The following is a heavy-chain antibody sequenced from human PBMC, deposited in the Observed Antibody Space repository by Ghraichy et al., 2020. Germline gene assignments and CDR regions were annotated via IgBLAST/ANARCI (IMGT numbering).Heavy chain of an antibody. CDR3: ARYFQYSSSVYYHAMDV. CDR2: IYYTGST. J-gene: IGHJ6*02. V-gene: IGHV4-59*08. Sequence: ETLSLTCTVSGGSITSYYWSWIRQPPGKGLEWIGYIYYTGSTNYNPSLKSRVTISVDTSKNQFSLKLTSVTAADTAVYYCARYFQYSSSVYYHAMDVWGHGTTVTVSS. D-gene: IGHD6-6*01. CDR1: GGSITSYY.